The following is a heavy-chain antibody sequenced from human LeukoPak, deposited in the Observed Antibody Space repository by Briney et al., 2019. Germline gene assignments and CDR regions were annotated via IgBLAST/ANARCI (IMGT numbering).Heavy chain of an antibody. Sequence: PGGSLRLSCAASGFTFNNYAMSWVRQAPGKGLEWVSAISGSGGATYYADSVKGRFTISRDNSKNTLYLQMNSLRAEDTAVYYCARAGPPAFDPWGQGTLVTVSS. CDR3: ARAGPPAFDP. CDR2: ISGSGGAT. CDR1: GFTFNNYA. J-gene: IGHJ5*02. V-gene: IGHV3-23*01.